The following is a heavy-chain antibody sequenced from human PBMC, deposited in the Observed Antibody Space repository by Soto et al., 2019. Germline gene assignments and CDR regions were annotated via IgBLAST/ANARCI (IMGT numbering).Heavy chain of an antibody. CDR3: AKDEGLRFLEWFPIFDY. CDR2: ISGSGGST. J-gene: IGHJ4*02. V-gene: IGHV3-23*01. Sequence: EVQLLESGGGLVQPGGSLRLSCAASGFTFSSYAMSWVRQAPGKGLEWVSAISGSGGSTYYADSVKGRFTISRDNSKNTLYLQMNSLRAEDTAVYYCAKDEGLRFLEWFPIFDYWGQGTLVTVSS. D-gene: IGHD3-3*01. CDR1: GFTFSSYA.